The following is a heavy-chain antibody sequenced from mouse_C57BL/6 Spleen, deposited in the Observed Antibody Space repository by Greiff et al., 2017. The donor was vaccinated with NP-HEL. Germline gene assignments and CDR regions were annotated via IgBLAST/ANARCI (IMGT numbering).Heavy chain of an antibody. CDR1: GFTFSSYA. J-gene: IGHJ3*01. CDR3: AREGDYEAWFAY. V-gene: IGHV5-4*01. D-gene: IGHD2-4*01. CDR2: ISDGGSYT. Sequence: DVQLVESGGGLVKPGGSLKLSCAASGFTFSSYAMSWVRQTPEKRLEWVATISDGGSYTYYPDNVKGRFTISRDNAKNNLYLQMSHLKPEDTAMYYCAREGDYEAWFAYWGQGTLVTVSA.